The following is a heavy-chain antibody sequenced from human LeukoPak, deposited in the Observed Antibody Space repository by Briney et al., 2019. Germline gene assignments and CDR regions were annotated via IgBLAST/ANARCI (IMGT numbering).Heavy chain of an antibody. CDR1: GYTFTSYD. V-gene: IGHV1-8*01. Sequence: GASVKVSCKASGYTFTSYDINWVRQATGQGLEWMGWMNPNSGNTGYAQKFQGRVTMTRNTSISTAYMELSSLRSEDTAVYYCARGRPQRYKDRYYFDYWGQGTLVTVSS. CDR3: ARGRPQRYKDRYYFDY. CDR2: MNPNSGNT. J-gene: IGHJ4*02. D-gene: IGHD5-12*01.